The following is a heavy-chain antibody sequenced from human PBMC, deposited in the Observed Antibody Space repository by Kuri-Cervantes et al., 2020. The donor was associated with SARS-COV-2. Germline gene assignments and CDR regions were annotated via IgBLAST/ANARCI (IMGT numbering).Heavy chain of an antibody. Sequence: GESLKISCAASGFTFSSYSMNWVRQGPRKGLEWVSGISGSGATTYYADSVKGRFTISRDNSKNTLYLQMDSLRADDTAVYYCVKDYYGSGINWIFDSWGQGALVTVSS. CDR1: GFTFSSYS. CDR3: VKDYYGSGINWIFDS. D-gene: IGHD3-10*01. CDR2: ISGSGATT. J-gene: IGHJ4*02. V-gene: IGHV3-23*01.